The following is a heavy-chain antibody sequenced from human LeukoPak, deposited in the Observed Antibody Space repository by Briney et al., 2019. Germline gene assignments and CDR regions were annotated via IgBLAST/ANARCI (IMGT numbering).Heavy chain of an antibody. CDR3: ARDGGIHDYFTY. Sequence: GGSLRLSCAASGFTFSFYTMNWVRQAPGKGLEWVSSITEDSSYIYYADSVKGRFTISRDNAKNSLSLQMNSLRAEDTAVYYCARDGGIHDYFTYWGQGTLVTVSS. V-gene: IGHV3-21*01. D-gene: IGHD6-13*01. J-gene: IGHJ4*02. CDR1: GFTFSFYT. CDR2: ITEDSSYI.